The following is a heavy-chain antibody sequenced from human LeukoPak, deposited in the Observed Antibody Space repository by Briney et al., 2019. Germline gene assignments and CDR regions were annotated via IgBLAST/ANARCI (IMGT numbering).Heavy chain of an antibody. CDR3: ARDQAVAGTPQFDY. Sequence: GGSLRLSCAASGFTFSSYEMNWVRQAPGKGLEWVSYISSSGGTMYYADSVKGRFTISRDNAKNSLYLQMNSLRAEDTAVYYCARDQAVAGTPQFDYWGQGTLVTVSS. CDR2: ISSSGGTM. J-gene: IGHJ4*02. CDR1: GFTFSSYE. D-gene: IGHD6-19*01. V-gene: IGHV3-48*03.